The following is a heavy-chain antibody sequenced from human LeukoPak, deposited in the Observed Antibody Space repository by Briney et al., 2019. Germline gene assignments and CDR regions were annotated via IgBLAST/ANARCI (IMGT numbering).Heavy chain of an antibody. J-gene: IGHJ4*02. CDR3: ARHIEPDCSSTSCSNPVNYFDY. CDR1: GYSFTSYW. CDR2: IYPGDSDT. V-gene: IGHV5-51*01. D-gene: IGHD2-2*01. Sequence: GESLKISCKGSGYSFTSYWIGWVRQMPGKGLEWMGIIYPGDSDTRYSPSFQGQVTISADKSISTAYLQWSSLKASDTAMYYCARHIEPDCSSTSCSNPVNYFDYWGQGTLVTVSS.